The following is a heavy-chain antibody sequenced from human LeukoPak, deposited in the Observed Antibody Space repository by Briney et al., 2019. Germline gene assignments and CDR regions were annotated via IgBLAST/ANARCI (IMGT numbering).Heavy chain of an antibody. D-gene: IGHD3-3*01. Sequence: GASVKVSCRVSGYTLTELSMHWVRQAPGKGLEWMGGFDPEDGETIYAQKFQGRVTMTEDTSTDTAYMELSSLRSEDTAVYYCATSSIFGVVILNYFDYWGQGTLVTVSS. CDR2: FDPEDGET. J-gene: IGHJ4*02. CDR3: ATSSIFGVVILNYFDY. V-gene: IGHV1-24*01. CDR1: GYTLTELS.